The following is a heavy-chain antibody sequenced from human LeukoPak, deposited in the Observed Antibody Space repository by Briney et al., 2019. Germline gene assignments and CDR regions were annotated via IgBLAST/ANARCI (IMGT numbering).Heavy chain of an antibody. CDR1: GYTFTSYD. CDR3: ARSGYSSGWWDFDY. D-gene: IGHD6-19*01. Sequence: ASVKVSCKASGYTFTSYDINWVRQATGQGLEWMGWMNPNSGNTGYARKFQGRVTMTRNTSISTAYMELSSLRSEDTAVYYCARSGYSSGWWDFDYWGQGTLVTVSS. J-gene: IGHJ4*02. V-gene: IGHV1-8*01. CDR2: MNPNSGNT.